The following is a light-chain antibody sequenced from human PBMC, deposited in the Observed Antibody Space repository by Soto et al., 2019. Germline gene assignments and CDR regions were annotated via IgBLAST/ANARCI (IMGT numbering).Light chain of an antibody. J-gene: IGKJ1*01. CDR3: QQSYSTPRT. CDR2: AAS. Sequence: DIQMTQSPSSLSPSVGDSVNSTCRASQSISSYLNWYQQKPGKAPKLLIYAASSLQSGVPSRFSGSGSGTDFTLTISSLQPEDFATYYCQQSYSTPRTVGKGTKVDIK. CDR1: QSISSY. V-gene: IGKV1-39*01.